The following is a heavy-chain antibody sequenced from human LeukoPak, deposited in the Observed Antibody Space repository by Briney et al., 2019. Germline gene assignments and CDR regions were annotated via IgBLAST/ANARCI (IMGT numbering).Heavy chain of an antibody. D-gene: IGHD1-1*01. J-gene: IGHJ4*02. CDR2: IYYSGST. CDR3: GRDPPQTGRGGGN. Sequence: SETLSLTCTVSGGSVSSGSYYWSWIRQPPGKGLEWIGYIYYSGSTNYNPSLKSRVTISVDTSKNQFSLKLSSVTAADTAVYYWGRDPPQTGRGGGNGGQETLVTVSS. CDR1: GGSVSSGSYY. V-gene: IGHV4-61*01.